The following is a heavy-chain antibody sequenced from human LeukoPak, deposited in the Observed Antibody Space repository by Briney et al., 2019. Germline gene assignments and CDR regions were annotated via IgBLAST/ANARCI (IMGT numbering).Heavy chain of an antibody. CDR3: VRQQTPHGNFDY. Sequence: GGSLRLSCAASGFTFSSYAMHWVRQATGKGLEWVSAIGTAGDTYYPGSVKGRFTISRENAKNSLSLQMNSLRAEDTAVYYCVRQQTPHGNFDYWGQGTLVTVSS. D-gene: IGHD1-26*01. CDR1: GFTFSSYA. J-gene: IGHJ4*02. V-gene: IGHV3-13*01. CDR2: IGTAGDT.